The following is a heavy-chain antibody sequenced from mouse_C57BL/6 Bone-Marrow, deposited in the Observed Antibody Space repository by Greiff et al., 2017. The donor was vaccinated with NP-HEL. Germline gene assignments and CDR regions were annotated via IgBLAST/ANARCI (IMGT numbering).Heavy chain of an antibody. Sequence: LQQSGAELVRPGSSVTLSCKDSYFAFMASAMHWVKQRPGHGLEWIGSFTMYRDATAYSEHFQGKATLTANTSSSTDDMELSSLTSEDSAVDYCAKSTGTWGYFDYWGQGTTLTVSS. J-gene: IGHJ2*01. CDR1: YFAFMASA. D-gene: IGHD4-1*02. CDR3: AKSTGTWGYFDY. CDR2: FTMYRDAT. V-gene: IGHV1-49*01.